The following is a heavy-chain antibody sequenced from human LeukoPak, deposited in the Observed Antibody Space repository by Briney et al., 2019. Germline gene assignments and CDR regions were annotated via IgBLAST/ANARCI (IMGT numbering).Heavy chain of an antibody. D-gene: IGHD1-26*01. CDR2: IWYDGSNK. CDR3: ARKSAATFDY. CDR1: GFTFSSYG. V-gene: IGHV3-33*01. J-gene: IGHJ4*02. Sequence: GGSLRLSCAASGFTFSSYGMHWVRQAPGKGLEWVALIWYDGSNKYYADSVKGRFTISRDNSKNTLYLQMNSLRAEDTAVYYCARKSAATFDYWGQGTLVTVSS.